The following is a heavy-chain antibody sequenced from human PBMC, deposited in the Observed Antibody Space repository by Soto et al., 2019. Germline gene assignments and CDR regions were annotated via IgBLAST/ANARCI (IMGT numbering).Heavy chain of an antibody. CDR3: AKNLYYYDSSGYYGWYFDL. CDR2: ISGSGGST. D-gene: IGHD3-22*01. J-gene: IGHJ2*01. V-gene: IGHV3-23*01. CDR1: GFTFSSYA. Sequence: GGSLRLSCAASGFTFSSYAMSWVRQAPGKGLEWVSAISGSGGSTYYADSVKGRFTISRDNSENTLYLQMNSLRAEDTAVYYCAKNLYYYDSSGYYGWYFDLWGRGTLVTVSS.